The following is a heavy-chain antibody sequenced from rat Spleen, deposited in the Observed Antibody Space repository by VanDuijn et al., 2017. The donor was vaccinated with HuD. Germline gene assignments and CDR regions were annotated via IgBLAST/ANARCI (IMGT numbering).Heavy chain of an antibody. J-gene: IGHJ3*01. Sequence: QVQLKESGPGLVQPSQTLSLTCTVSGFSLISYSVHWVRQPPGKGLEWMGGLWGDGSTDYHSTLKSRLSISRDTSKSKVFLKKSRLKTDDTAFYFWSRSDGGDSQHWFAYLGQGTLVTVSS. V-gene: IGHV2-1*01. D-gene: IGHD1-11*01. CDR3: SRSDGGDSQHWFAY. CDR1: GFSLISYS. CDR2: LWGDGST.